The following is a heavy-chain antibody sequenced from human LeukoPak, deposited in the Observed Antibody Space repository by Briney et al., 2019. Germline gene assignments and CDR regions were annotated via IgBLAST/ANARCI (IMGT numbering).Heavy chain of an antibody. J-gene: IGHJ4*02. V-gene: IGHV3-23*01. CDR2: ITRGGGTT. D-gene: IGHD3-16*01. Sequence: GGSPRLSCAGSGFTFNSYAMSWVRQAPGKGLEWVSAITRGGGTTFYADSVKGRFTISRDNSKNTLYLQMNSLRAEDTAVFYCAATVLGGFFDYWGQGILVTVSS. CDR1: GFTFNSYA. CDR3: AATVLGGFFDY.